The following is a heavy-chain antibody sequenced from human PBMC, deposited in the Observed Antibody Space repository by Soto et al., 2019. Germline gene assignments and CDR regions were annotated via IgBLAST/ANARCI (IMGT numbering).Heavy chain of an antibody. CDR1: GYSFTSYW. V-gene: IGHV5-51*01. Sequence: GESLKISCKGSGYSFTSYWIGWVRQMPGKGLEWMGIIYPGDSDTRYSPSFQGQVTISADKSISTAYLQWSSLKASDTAMYYCARQARVVVVAATYYYYMDVWGKGTTVTVSS. D-gene: IGHD2-15*01. CDR3: ARQARVVVVAATYYYYMDV. CDR2: IYPGDSDT. J-gene: IGHJ6*03.